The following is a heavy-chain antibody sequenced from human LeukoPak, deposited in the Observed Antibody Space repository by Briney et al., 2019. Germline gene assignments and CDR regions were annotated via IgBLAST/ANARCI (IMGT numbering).Heavy chain of an antibody. CDR3: AKRLGYYDSSEGYFDY. CDR1: GFTFSSYG. D-gene: IGHD3-22*01. Sequence: QTGGSLRLSCAASGFTFSSYGMHWVRQAPGKGLEWVAVISYDGSNKYYADSVKGRFTISRDNSKNTLYLQMNSLRAEDTAVYYCAKRLGYYDSSEGYFDYWGQGTLVTVSS. CDR2: ISYDGSNK. J-gene: IGHJ4*02. V-gene: IGHV3-30*18.